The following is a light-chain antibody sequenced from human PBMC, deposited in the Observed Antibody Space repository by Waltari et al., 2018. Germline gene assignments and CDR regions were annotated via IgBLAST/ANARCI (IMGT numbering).Light chain of an antibody. J-gene: IGLJ1*01. CDR3: CSYAGGSTYV. CDR2: EGS. V-gene: IGLV2-23*01. Sequence: QSALTQPASVSGSPGQSITISCTGTSSDVGSYNLVSWYQQHPGKAPKLMIYEGSKRPSGVSNHFSGSKSGNTASLTISGLQAEDEADYYCCSYAGGSTYVFGTGTKVTVL. CDR1: SSDVGSYNL.